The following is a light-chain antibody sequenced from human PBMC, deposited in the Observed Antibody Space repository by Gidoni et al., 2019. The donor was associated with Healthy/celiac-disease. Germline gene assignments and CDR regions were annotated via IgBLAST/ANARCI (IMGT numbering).Light chain of an antibody. Sequence: QSVLTQPPSASGTPGPSVTISCSGSSSNIGSNYVYWYQQLPGTAPKLLIYRNNQRPSGVPDRFSGSKSGTSASLAISGLRSEDEADYYCAAWDDSLSGGVFGGGTKLTVL. CDR1: SSNIGSNY. V-gene: IGLV1-47*01. CDR2: RNN. J-gene: IGLJ2*01. CDR3: AAWDDSLSGGV.